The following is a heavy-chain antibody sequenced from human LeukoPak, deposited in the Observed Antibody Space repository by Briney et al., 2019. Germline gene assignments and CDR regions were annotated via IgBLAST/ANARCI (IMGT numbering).Heavy chain of an antibody. D-gene: IGHD1-26*01. J-gene: IGHJ6*02. CDR2: INHSGST. CDR1: GGSFSGYY. Sequence: PPETLSLTCAVYGGSFSGYYWSWIRQPPGKGLEWIGEINHSGSTNCKPSLKSRVTISVDTSKNQFSLKLSSVTAADTAVYYCARIGSGTYYRPVYGMDVWGQGTTVTVSS. V-gene: IGHV4-34*01. CDR3: ARIGSGTYYRPVYGMDV.